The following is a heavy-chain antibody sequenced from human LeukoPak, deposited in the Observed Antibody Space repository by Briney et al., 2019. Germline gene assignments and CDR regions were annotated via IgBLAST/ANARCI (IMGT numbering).Heavy chain of an antibody. V-gene: IGHV4-38-2*02. CDR3: ARINLYSSGWYSGRGAFDI. D-gene: IGHD6-19*01. CDR1: GYSISSGYY. CDR2: IYHSGST. J-gene: IGHJ3*02. Sequence: PSETLSLTCTVSGYSISSGYYWGWIRQPPGKGLEWIGSIYHSGSTNYNPSLKSRVTISVDTSKNQFSLKLSSVTAADTAVYYCARINLYSSGWYSGRGAFDIWGQGTMVTVSS.